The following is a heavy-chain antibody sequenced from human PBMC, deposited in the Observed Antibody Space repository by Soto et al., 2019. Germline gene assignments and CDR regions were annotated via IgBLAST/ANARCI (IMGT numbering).Heavy chain of an antibody. CDR3: ARGLEYSSSNYFDY. D-gene: IGHD6-6*01. Sequence: ASVKVSCKASGYTFTSYGISWVRQAPGQGLEWMGWISAYNGNTNYAQKLQGRVTMTADTSTSTAYMELRSLRSDDTAVYYCARGLEYSSSNYFDYWGQGTLVTVSS. J-gene: IGHJ4*02. V-gene: IGHV1-18*04. CDR1: GYTFTSYG. CDR2: ISAYNGNT.